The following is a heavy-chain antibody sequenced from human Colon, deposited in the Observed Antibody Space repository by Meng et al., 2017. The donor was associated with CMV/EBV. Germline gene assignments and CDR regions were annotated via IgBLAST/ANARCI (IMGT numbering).Heavy chain of an antibody. D-gene: IGHD4-17*01. CDR3: ARGNPMTTVARVGGWYYYYGMDV. Sequence: GGSLRLSCAASGFTFSSYWMTWVRQAPGKGLEWVANIKEDGSEKYYVDSVEGRFTICRDNAKKSLCLQMNSLRAEDTAVYYCARGNPMTTVARVGGWYYYYGMDVWGQGTTVTVSS. J-gene: IGHJ6*02. CDR2: IKEDGSEK. CDR1: GFTFSSYW. V-gene: IGHV3-7*01.